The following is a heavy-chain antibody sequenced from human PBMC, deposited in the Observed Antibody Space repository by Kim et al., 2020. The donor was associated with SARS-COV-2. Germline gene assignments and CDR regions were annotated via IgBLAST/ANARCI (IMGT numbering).Heavy chain of an antibody. CDR2: IIPILGIA. Sequence: SVKVSCKASGGTFSSYAISWVRQAPGQGLEWMGRIIPILGIANYAQKFQGRVTITADKSTSTAYMELSSLRSEDTAVYYCARDFSHYDSSGGDWGQGTLVTVSS. V-gene: IGHV1-69*04. CDR3: ARDFSHYDSSGGD. D-gene: IGHD3-22*01. J-gene: IGHJ4*02. CDR1: GGTFSSYA.